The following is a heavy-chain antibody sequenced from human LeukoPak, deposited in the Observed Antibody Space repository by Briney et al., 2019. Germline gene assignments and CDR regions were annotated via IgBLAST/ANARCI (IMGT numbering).Heavy chain of an antibody. V-gene: IGHV3-11*05. CDR3: ARVRQSGSPLDY. D-gene: IGHD1-26*01. CDR2: ISKSGGDT. J-gene: IGHJ4*02. Sequence: GGSLRLSCAASGFTFRDYYMIWIRQAPGKGLEWVSYISKSGGDTKYADSVKGRFTISRDNGKNSLYLQMNSLRADDTAVYYCARVRQSGSPLDYWGQGTLVTVSS. CDR1: GFTFRDYY.